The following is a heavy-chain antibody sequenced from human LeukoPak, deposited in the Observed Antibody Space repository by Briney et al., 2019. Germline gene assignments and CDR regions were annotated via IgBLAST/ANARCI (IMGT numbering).Heavy chain of an antibody. V-gene: IGHV4-59*01. CDR3: ARDTRALDY. J-gene: IGHJ4*02. CDR2: IYYSGST. Sequence: SETLSLTCTVSGGSISSYYWSWIRQPPGKGLEWVGYIYYSGSTNYNPSLKSRVTISVDTSKNQFSLKLSSVTAADTAVYYCARDTRALDYWGQGTLVTVSS. CDR1: GGSISSYY.